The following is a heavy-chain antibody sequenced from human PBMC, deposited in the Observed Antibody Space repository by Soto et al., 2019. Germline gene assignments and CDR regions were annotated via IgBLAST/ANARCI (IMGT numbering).Heavy chain of an antibody. CDR3: VRGGGYDPFEC. V-gene: IGHV4-30-2*06. Sequence: PSETLSLTCTVSGASSSYGGFSWSWSRQSPGKGLKWIGYISHLENTDFHPSFKTRLTMSRDRSRNQFSPHLSSVTAADRSVYFCVRGGGYDPFECWGQLVLVAVAS. CDR1: GASSSYGGFS. CDR2: ISHLENT. J-gene: IGHJ4*02. D-gene: IGHD5-12*01.